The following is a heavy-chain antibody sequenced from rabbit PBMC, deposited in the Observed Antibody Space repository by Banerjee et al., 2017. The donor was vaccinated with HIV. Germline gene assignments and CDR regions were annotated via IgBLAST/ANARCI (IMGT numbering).Heavy chain of an antibody. Sequence: QSLEESGGDLVKPGASLSLTCTASGFSFSSGYYMCWVRQAPGKGLEWIGCIYTGSSGSTYYANWAKGRFTISRTSSTTVTLQMTSLTAAGTATYFCARDLSGESGYQFNLWGPGTLVTV. J-gene: IGHJ4*01. CDR1: GFSFSSGYY. V-gene: IGHV1S40*01. CDR3: ARDLSGESGYQFNL. CDR2: IYTGSSGST. D-gene: IGHD1-1*01.